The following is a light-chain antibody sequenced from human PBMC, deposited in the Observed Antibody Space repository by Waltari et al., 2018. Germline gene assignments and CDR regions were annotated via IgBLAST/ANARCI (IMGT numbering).Light chain of an antibody. Sequence: EIVLTQSPDTLSLSPGERATLSCRASQSVSSTYLVWNQEKPGHATRLLIYGADTRATGIPDRFSGSGSGTDFTLTISRLEPEDFAVYYCQLYDTSHTYTFGQGTKLEIK. CDR3: QLYDTSHTYT. V-gene: IGKV3-20*01. J-gene: IGKJ2*01. CDR2: GAD. CDR1: QSVSSTY.